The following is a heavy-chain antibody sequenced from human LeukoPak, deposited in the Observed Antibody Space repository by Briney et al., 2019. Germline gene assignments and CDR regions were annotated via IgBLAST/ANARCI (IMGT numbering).Heavy chain of an antibody. J-gene: IGHJ5*02. D-gene: IGHD6-13*01. CDR3: ARIGIIAGTEHNWFDP. CDR2: IYTSGST. Sequence: PSQTLSLTCTVSGGSISSGSYYWSWIRQPAGKGLEWIGRIYTSGSTNYNPSLKSRVTISVDTSKNQFSLKLSSVTAADTAVYYCARIGIIAGTEHNWFDPWGQGTLVTVSS. CDR1: GGSISSGSYY. V-gene: IGHV4-61*02.